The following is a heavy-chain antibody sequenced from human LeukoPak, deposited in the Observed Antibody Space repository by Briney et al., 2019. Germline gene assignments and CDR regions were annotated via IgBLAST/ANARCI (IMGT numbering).Heavy chain of an antibody. V-gene: IGHV5-51*01. J-gene: IGHJ4*02. CDR2: IYLGCSDT. CDR3: ARASGIAAAGTRVVAYYFDY. CDR1: GYSLTSYW. D-gene: IGHD6-13*01. Sequence: GESLKISFKGSGYSLTSYWIGWVRQIPGKGLEWMGIIYLGCSDTRYSPSFQGQVTISADKSISTAYLQWSSLKASDTAMYYCARASGIAAAGTRVVAYYFDYWGQGTLVTVSS.